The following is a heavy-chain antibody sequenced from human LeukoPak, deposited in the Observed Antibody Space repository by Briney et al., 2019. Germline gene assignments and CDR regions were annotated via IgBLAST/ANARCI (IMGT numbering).Heavy chain of an antibody. CDR2: TRNKANSYTT. CDR1: GFTFSDHY. D-gene: IGHD2-2*01. V-gene: IGHV3-72*01. J-gene: IGHJ3*02. CDR3: AREIVVVPAAIGGDAFDI. Sequence: GGSLRLSCAASGFTFSDHYMDWVRQAPGKGLEWVGRTRNKANSYTTEYAASVKGRFTISRDDSKNSLYLQMNSLKTEDTAVYYCAREIVVVPAAIGGDAFDIWGQGTMVTVSS.